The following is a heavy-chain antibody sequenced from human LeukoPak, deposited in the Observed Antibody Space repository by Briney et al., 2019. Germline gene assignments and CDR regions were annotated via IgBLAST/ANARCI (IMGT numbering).Heavy chain of an antibody. CDR1: NGSISSYY. CDR2: IYYSGST. CDR3: ARGGLSYDSSSWFDY. V-gene: IGHV4-59*01. Sequence: PSETLSLTCTVSNGSISSYYWSWIRQPPGPGLESIGYIYYSGSTNYNPSLKSRVTISVDTSKNQFSLKLSSVTAADTAVYYCARGGLSYDSSSWFDYWGQGTLVTVSS. D-gene: IGHD3-22*01. J-gene: IGHJ4*02.